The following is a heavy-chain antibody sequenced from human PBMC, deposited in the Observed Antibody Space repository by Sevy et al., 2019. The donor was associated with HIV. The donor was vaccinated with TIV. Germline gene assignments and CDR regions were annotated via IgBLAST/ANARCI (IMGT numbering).Heavy chain of an antibody. CDR1: GFTFSSYG. J-gene: IGHJ4*02. CDR3: ARDLEFYDYGAYGPSFMPDY. Sequence: GGSLRLSCAASGFTFSSYGMHWVRQAPGKGLEWVAVIWFDGSNTFYADSVKGQFTISRDIAKNTLHLQMNSLRAEDTAVYYCARDLEFYDYGAYGPSFMPDYWGQGTLVTVSS. CDR2: IWFDGSNT. V-gene: IGHV3-33*01. D-gene: IGHD4-17*01.